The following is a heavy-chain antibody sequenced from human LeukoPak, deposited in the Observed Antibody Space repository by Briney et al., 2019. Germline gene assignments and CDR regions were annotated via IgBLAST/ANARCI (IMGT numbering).Heavy chain of an antibody. V-gene: IGHV3-48*02. Sequence: PGGSLRLSCAASGITFSSYSMSWVRQAPGKGLEWISYISSGSSTIYYADSVKGRFTISRDNAKNSLYLQMNSLRDEDTAVYYCASLSTYADDYWGQGTLVTVSS. J-gene: IGHJ4*02. CDR1: GITFSSYS. CDR3: ASLSTYADDY. D-gene: IGHD2/OR15-2a*01. CDR2: ISSGSSTI.